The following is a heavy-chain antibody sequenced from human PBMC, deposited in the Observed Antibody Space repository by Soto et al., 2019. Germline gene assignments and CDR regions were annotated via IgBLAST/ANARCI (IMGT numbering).Heavy chain of an antibody. CDR1: GLTFSNVW. D-gene: IGHD2-21*01. V-gene: IGHV3-15*07. Sequence: ESGGGFVKPGGSLRLSCAASGLTFSNVWMNWVRQAPGKGLEWVGHIKSKTDGGTTDYAAPVKGRFTISRDDSKNTLYLQMNSLKIDDTGVYYCTTDIWPYFQSDYWGQGTLVIVSP. J-gene: IGHJ4*02. CDR2: IKSKTDGGTT. CDR3: TTDIWPYFQSDY.